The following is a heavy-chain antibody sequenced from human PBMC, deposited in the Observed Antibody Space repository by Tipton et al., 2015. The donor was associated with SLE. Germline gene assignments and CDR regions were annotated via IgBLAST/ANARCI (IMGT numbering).Heavy chain of an antibody. CDR3: ALGGYCTNTSCYA. CDR2: INHSGST. Sequence: TLSLTCAVYGGSFSAYYWTWIRQPPGKGLEWIGEINHSGSTNYNPSLKSRVTISLDTSKNQFSLQLSSVIAADTAMYYCALGGYCTNTSCYAWGQGTLVTVSS. V-gene: IGHV4-34*01. CDR1: GGSFSAYY. J-gene: IGHJ4*02. D-gene: IGHD2-2*01.